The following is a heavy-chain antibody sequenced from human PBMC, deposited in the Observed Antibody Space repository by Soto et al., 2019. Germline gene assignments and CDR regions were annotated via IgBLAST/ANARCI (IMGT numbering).Heavy chain of an antibody. J-gene: IGHJ5*02. D-gene: IGHD6-6*01. CDR1: GGSISSGGYS. CDR3: ARTLAYSSSINWFDP. Sequence: SETLSLTCAVSGGSISSGGYSWSWIRQPPGKGLEWIGYIYYSGSTYYNPSLKSRVTISVDTSKNQFSLKLSSVTAADTAVYYCARTLAYSSSINWFDPWGQGTLVTVSS. V-gene: IGHV4-31*11. CDR2: IYYSGST.